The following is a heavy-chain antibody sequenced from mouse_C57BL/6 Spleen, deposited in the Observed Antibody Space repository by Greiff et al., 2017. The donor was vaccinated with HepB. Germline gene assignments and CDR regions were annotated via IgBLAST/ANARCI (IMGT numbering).Heavy chain of an antibody. CDR1: GFNIKDDY. J-gene: IGHJ2*01. CDR2: IDPENGDT. CDR3: TWRRGY. Sequence: EVQGVESGAELVRPGASVKLSCTASGFNIKDDYMHWVKQRPEQGLEWIGWIDPENGDTEYASKFQGKATITADTSSNTAYLQLSSLTSEDTAVYYCTWRRGYWGQGTTLTVSS. V-gene: IGHV14-4*01.